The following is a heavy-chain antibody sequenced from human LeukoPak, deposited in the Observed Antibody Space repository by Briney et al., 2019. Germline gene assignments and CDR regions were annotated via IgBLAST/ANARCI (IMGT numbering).Heavy chain of an antibody. D-gene: IGHD1-26*01. V-gene: IGHV4-38-2*02. Sequence: PSETLSLTCTVSGFSISSGYYWAWIRQPPGKGLEWIGSLYHTGGTYYNPSLKSRVTISVDTSRNQFSLRLSSVTAADTAVYYCAREEGATQDANWGQGTLVLVSS. CDR1: GFSISSGYY. J-gene: IGHJ4*02. CDR2: LYHTGGT. CDR3: AREEGATQDAN.